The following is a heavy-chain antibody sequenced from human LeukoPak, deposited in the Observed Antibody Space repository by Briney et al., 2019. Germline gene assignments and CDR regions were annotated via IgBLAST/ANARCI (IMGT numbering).Heavy chain of an antibody. CDR3: ARARYSSSWFSVYYYYYMDV. J-gene: IGHJ6*03. D-gene: IGHD6-13*01. CDR1: GFNFSSYS. Sequence: GGSLRLSCAAYGFNFSSYSMNWVRQAPGKGLEWVSSVSSSSYIYYADSVKGRFTISRDNAKNSLYLQMNSLRAEDTAVYYCARARYSSSWFSVYYYYYMDVWGKGTTVTISS. V-gene: IGHV3-21*04. CDR2: VSSSSYI.